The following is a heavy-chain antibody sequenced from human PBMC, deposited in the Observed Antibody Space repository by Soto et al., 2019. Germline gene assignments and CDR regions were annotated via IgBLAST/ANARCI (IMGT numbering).Heavy chain of an antibody. J-gene: IGHJ4*02. CDR3: ARRGFGGSGYYFFDY. CDR1: GGSISSYY. Sequence: QVQLQESGPGLVKPSETLSLTCTVSGGSISSYYWSWIRQPPGKGLEWIGYIYYSGSTNYNPSLKSRVTISVDTSKNQFSLKLSSVPAADAAVDYCARRGFGGSGYYFFDYWGQGTLVTVSS. V-gene: IGHV4-59*01. CDR2: IYYSGST. D-gene: IGHD3-3*01.